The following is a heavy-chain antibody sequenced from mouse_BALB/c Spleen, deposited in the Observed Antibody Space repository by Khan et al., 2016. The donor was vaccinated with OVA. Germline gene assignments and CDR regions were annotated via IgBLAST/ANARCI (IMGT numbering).Heavy chain of an antibody. CDR2: IIPSNDYT. D-gene: IGHD2-14*01. CDR1: GYTFTTYT. CDR3: VREGAYYRSDGWFAY. J-gene: IGHJ3*01. Sequence: VQLKQSGAELARPGASVKMSCKASGYTFTTYTIHWVKQRPGQGLEWIGYIIPSNDYTNYNQKFKDRATLTADKSSSPAYMQLSSLTSEDSAVYYCVREGAYYRSDGWFAYWGQGTLVTVSA. V-gene: IGHV1-4*01.